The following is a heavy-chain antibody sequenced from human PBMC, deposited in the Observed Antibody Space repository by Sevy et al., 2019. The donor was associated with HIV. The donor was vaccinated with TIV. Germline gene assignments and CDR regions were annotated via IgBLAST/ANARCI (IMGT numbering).Heavy chain of an antibody. CDR1: GGTFSSYA. CDR3: ARANYCSSHNWYLSWFVP. Sequence: SVKVSCKASGGTFSSYAISWVRQAPGQGLEWMGGIIPIFGTANYAQKFQVRVTIIADESTSTPYMELSSLRSQETAAYYCARANYCSSHNWYLSWFVPWGQGTLVTDSS. CDR2: IIPIFGTA. J-gene: IGHJ5*02. D-gene: IGHD2-2*01. V-gene: IGHV1-69*13.